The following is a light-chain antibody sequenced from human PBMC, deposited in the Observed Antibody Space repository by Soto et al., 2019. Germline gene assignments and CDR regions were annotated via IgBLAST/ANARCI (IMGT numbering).Light chain of an antibody. CDR3: SSYTSSSTPYV. CDR2: DVS. Sequence: QSALTQPASVSGSPRQSITISCTGTNSDVGGYTYVSWYQQHPGKAPKLMIYDVSNRPSGVSNRFSGSKSGNTASLTISGLQADDEADYYCSSYTSSSTPYVFGTGTKVTVL. CDR1: NSDVGGYTY. J-gene: IGLJ1*01. V-gene: IGLV2-14*03.